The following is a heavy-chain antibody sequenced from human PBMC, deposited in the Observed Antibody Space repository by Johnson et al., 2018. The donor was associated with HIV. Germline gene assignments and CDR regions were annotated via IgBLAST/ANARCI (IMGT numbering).Heavy chain of an antibody. CDR1: GFTFSSYW. V-gene: IGHV3-7*04. D-gene: IGHD1-14*01. CDR2: IKQDGGEK. J-gene: IGHJ3*01. CDR3: SRGAMTMNQKGAFDV. Sequence: VQLMESGGGLVQPGGSLRLSCAVSGFTFSSYWMSWVRQAPGRGLEWVANIKQDGGEKYYVDSVKGRFTISRDNAKSSLYVEMNSLRAEDTAVYNWSRGAMTMNQKGAFDVWGQGTMVTVSS.